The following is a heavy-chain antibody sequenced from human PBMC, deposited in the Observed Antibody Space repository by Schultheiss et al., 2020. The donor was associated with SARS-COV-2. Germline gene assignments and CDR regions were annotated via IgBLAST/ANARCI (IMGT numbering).Heavy chain of an antibody. D-gene: IGHD2-15*01. Sequence: GGSLRLSCAASGFTFSGSAMHWVRQASGKGLEWVGRIRSKANSYATAYAASVKGRFTISRDDSKNTAYLQMNSLKTEDTAVYYCTRHRDAVPPWLLYYYYGMDVWGQGTTVTVSS. CDR3: TRHRDAVPPWLLYYYYGMDV. CDR1: GFTFSGSA. J-gene: IGHJ6*02. V-gene: IGHV3-73*01. CDR2: IRSKANSYAT.